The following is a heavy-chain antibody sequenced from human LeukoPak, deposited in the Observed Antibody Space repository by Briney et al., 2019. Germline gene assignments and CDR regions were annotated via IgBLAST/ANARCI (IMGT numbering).Heavy chain of an antibody. CDR2: IWYDGSNK. J-gene: IGHJ4*02. Sequence: GGSLRLSCAASGFTFSSYAMSWVRQAPGKGLEWVAVIWYDGSNKYYADSVKGRFTISRDNSKNTLNLQMNSLRAEDTAVYYCPRLSAEGDWGQGTLVTVSS. CDR3: PRLSAEGD. V-gene: IGHV3-33*08. CDR1: GFTFSSYA.